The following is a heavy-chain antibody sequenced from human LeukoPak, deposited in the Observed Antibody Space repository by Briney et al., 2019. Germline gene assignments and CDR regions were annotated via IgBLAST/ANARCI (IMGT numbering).Heavy chain of an antibody. CDR2: ISYSGTP. CDR1: SGSISSAGYY. J-gene: IGHJ4*02. CDR3: ARGRLAAAGLD. Sequence: PSETLSLTCTVSSGSISSAGYYWTWIRQPPGKGLEWIGYISYSGTPYYNPSLTSRGTISVDTSKNHFSLKLSSVTAADTAVYYCARGRLAAAGLDWGQGTLVTVSS. D-gene: IGHD6-13*01. V-gene: IGHV4-30-4*01.